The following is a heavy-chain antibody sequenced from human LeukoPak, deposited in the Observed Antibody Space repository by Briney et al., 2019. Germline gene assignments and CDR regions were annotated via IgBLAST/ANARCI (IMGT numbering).Heavy chain of an antibody. CDR2: ISWNSGSI. V-gene: IGHV3-9*03. D-gene: IGHD4-17*01. CDR3: AKANGDYGDYLDY. J-gene: IGHJ4*02. CDR1: GFTFDDYA. Sequence: PGGSLRLSCAASGFTFDDYAMHWVRQAPGKGLEWVSGISWNSGSIGYADSVKGRFTISRDNAKNSLYLQMNSLRAEDMALYYCAKANGDYGDYLDYWGQGTLVTVSS.